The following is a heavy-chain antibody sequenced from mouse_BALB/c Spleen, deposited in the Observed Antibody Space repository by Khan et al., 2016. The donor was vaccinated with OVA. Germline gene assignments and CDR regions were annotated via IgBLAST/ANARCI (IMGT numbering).Heavy chain of an antibody. V-gene: IGHV9-4*02. CDR1: GYTFTTAG. D-gene: IGHD2-14*01. CDR2: INTHSGVP. Sequence: LVESGPELKKPGETVRISCKASGYTFTTAGIQWVQKMPGKGLKWIGWINTHSGVPKYAEDFKGRFAFSLEISVNTAYLQITNLKHEDTATXFCARGGAAYYRNDGGAMDYWGQGTSVTVSS. CDR3: ARGGAAYYRNDGGAMDY. J-gene: IGHJ4*01.